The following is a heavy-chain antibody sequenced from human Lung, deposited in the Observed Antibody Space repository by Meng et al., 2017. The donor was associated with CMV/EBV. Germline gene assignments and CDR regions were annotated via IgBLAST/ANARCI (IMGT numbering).Heavy chain of an antibody. CDR2: MYSGGST. Sequence: GGSXRLXXAASGLTVNNNFLTWVRQAPGKGLEWVSVMYSGGSTYYTDSVKGRFTLSRDKSKNTLYLQMNRLRVEDTGVYYCVKDMYWDQSYHGMDVWGQGTXVTVSS. J-gene: IGHJ6*02. CDR1: GLTVNNNF. V-gene: IGHV3-66*02. D-gene: IGHD2-8*02. CDR3: VKDMYWDQSYHGMDV.